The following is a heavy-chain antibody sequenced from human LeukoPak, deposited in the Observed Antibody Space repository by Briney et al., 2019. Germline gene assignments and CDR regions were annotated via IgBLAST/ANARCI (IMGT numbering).Heavy chain of an antibody. V-gene: IGHV4-34*01. CDR2: INHSGST. J-gene: IGHJ3*02. D-gene: IGHD3-22*01. CDR1: GGSFSNYY. CDR3: AQNYYDSSGPDAFDI. Sequence: SETLSLTCAVDGGSFSNYYWSWIRQPPGKGLEWIGEINHSGSTNYNPSLKSRVTISVDTSKNQFSLKLSSVTAADTAVYYCAQNYYDSSGPDAFDIWGQGTMVTVSS.